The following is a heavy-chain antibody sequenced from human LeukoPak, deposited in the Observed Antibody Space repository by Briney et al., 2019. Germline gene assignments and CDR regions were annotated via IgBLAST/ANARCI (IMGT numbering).Heavy chain of an antibody. V-gene: IGHV5-51*01. J-gene: IGHJ4*02. CDR1: GYSFTSYW. CDR3: ARFERDYDFWSGTFDY. D-gene: IGHD3-3*01. Sequence: GESLKISCKGSGYSFTSYWIGWVRQMPGKGLEWMGTIYPGDSDTRYSPSFQGQVTISADKSISTAYLQWSSLKASDTAMYYCARFERDYDFWSGTFDYWGQGTLVTVSS. CDR2: IYPGDSDT.